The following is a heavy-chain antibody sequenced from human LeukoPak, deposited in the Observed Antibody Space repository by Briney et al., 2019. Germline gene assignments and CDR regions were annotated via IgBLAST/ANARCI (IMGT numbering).Heavy chain of an antibody. CDR3: AKDGVVVAATLFYYYYYYMDV. CDR1: GFTFSSYG. J-gene: IGHJ6*03. D-gene: IGHD2-15*01. V-gene: IGHV3-30*18. CDR2: ISYDGSNK. Sequence: GGSLRLSCAASGFTFSSYGMHWVRQAPGKVLEWVAVISYDGSNKYYADSVKGRFTISRDNSKNTLYLQMNSLRAEDTAVYYCAKDGVVVAATLFYYYYYYMDVWGKGTTVTVSS.